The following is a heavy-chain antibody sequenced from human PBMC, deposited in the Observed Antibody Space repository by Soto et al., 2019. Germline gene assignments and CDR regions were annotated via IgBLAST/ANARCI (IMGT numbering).Heavy chain of an antibody. V-gene: IGHV3-48*01. CDR3: ARSQYNYYMDV. CDR1: GFTFSSYT. J-gene: IGHJ6*03. Sequence: GGSLRLSCAVSGFTFSSYTMNWVRQAPGKGLEWVSFIGSSSGTIYYADSVKGRFTISRDNARNSVHLQMNSLRAEDTAVYYCARSQYNYYMDVWGKGTTVTVSS. CDR2: IGSSSGTI.